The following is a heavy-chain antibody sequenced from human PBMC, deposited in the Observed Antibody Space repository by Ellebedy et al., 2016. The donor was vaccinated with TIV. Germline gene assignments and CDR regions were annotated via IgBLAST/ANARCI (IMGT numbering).Heavy chain of an antibody. V-gene: IGHV3-30*02. CDR2: KRFDGRNE. Sequence: PGGSLRLSCVASGFSLSTYGMHWVRQAPGKGLEWVAFKRFDGRNEYNGDSVKGRFFISRDVSKNTLVLQMNRLRAEDTAMYYCTRETNPSPGAVAGTGFDCWGQGALVIVSS. CDR1: GFSLSTYG. CDR3: TRETNPSPGAVAGTGFDC. D-gene: IGHD6-19*01. J-gene: IGHJ4*02.